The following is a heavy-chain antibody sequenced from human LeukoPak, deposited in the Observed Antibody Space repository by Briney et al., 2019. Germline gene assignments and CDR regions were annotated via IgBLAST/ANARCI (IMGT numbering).Heavy chain of an antibody. CDR3: ARALRIAVAPFGY. V-gene: IGHV1-24*01. CDR1: GYTLTELS. Sequence: ASVKVSCKVSGYTLTELSMHWVRQAPGKGLEWMGGFDPEDGETIYAQKFQGRVTMTRNTSISTAYMELSSLRSEDTAVYYCARALRIAVAPFGYWGQGTLVTVSS. J-gene: IGHJ4*02. CDR2: FDPEDGET. D-gene: IGHD6-19*01.